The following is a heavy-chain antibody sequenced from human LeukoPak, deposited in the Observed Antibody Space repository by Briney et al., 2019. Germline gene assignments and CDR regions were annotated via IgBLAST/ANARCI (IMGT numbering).Heavy chain of an antibody. CDR1: GYTFTSYG. CDR2: ISAYNGNT. V-gene: IGHV1-18*01. Sequence: GASVKVSCKASGYTFTSYGISWVRQAPGQGLEWMGWISAYNGNTNYAQKLQGRVTMTTDTSTSTAYMELRSLRSDDTAVYYCARDLVAAAPPGENWFDPWGQGTLVTVSS. CDR3: ARDLVAAAPPGENWFDP. D-gene: IGHD6-13*01. J-gene: IGHJ5*02.